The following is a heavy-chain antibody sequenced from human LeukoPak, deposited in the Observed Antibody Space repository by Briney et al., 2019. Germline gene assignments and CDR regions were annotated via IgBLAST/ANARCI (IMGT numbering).Heavy chain of an antibody. J-gene: IGHJ3*02. CDR2: IYYSGST. V-gene: IGHV4-59*01. CDR1: GGSISSYY. D-gene: IGHD6-19*01. CDR3: ARTTGYSSGFAFDI. Sequence: PSETLSLTCTVSGGSISSYYWSWIRQPPGKGLEWIGYIYYSGSTNYSPSLKSRVTISVDTSKNQFSLKLSSVTAADTAVYYCARTTGYSSGFAFDIWGQGTMVTVSS.